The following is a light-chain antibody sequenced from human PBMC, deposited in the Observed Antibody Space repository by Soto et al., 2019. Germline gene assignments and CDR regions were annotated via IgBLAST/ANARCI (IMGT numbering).Light chain of an antibody. CDR2: DVS. V-gene: IGKV1-33*01. Sequence: DIQMTQSPSSLYASVGNRVTITCHASQDISYKLNWYQQKPGKAPRLLIYDVSNLETGVPSRFSGSGSGTDFTFTINSLQPEDIATYYCQQYYNVPRTFGQGTKLEIK. J-gene: IGKJ2*01. CDR1: QDISYK. CDR3: QQYYNVPRT.